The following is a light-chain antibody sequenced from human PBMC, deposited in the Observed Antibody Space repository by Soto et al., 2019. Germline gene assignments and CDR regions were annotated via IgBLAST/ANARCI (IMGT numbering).Light chain of an antibody. J-gene: IGKJ4*01. Sequence: IVLTQSPGTLSLSPGERATLSCTASQTVTNNHLAWYRQKPGQPPRLLIYGTSNRATGIPDRFSGSGSGTDFTLTISRLEPEDFAVYYCQQYGGSITFGGGTKVEIK. CDR3: QQYGGSIT. V-gene: IGKV3-20*01. CDR2: GTS. CDR1: QTVTNNH.